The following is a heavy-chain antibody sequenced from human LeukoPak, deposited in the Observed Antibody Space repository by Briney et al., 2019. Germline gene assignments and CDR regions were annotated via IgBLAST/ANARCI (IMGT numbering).Heavy chain of an antibody. CDR2: IYSSGST. Sequence: PSETLSLTCTVSGGSISSYYWSWIRQPAGKGLEWIGRIYSSGSTNYNPSLKSRVTISVDTSKNQFSLKLSSVTAADTAVYYCARDHLQIAAAPSGWFDPWGQGTLVTVSS. J-gene: IGHJ5*02. D-gene: IGHD6-13*01. CDR3: ARDHLQIAAAPSGWFDP. CDR1: GGSISSYY. V-gene: IGHV4-4*07.